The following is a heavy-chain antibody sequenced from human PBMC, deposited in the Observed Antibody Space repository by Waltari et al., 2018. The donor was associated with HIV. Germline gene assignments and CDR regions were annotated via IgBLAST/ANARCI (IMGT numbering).Heavy chain of an antibody. CDR2: INPRGGST. J-gene: IGHJ6*02. CDR3: ARDEAIFGVVITYGMDV. CDR1: GYTFTSYY. D-gene: IGHD3-3*01. Sequence: QVQLVQSGAEVKKPGASVKVSCKASGYTFTSYYMHWVRQAPGQGLEWMGIINPRGGSTSYAKKFQGRVTMTRDTSTSTVYMELSSLRSEDTAVYYCARDEAIFGVVITYGMDVWGQGTTVTVSS. V-gene: IGHV1-46*01.